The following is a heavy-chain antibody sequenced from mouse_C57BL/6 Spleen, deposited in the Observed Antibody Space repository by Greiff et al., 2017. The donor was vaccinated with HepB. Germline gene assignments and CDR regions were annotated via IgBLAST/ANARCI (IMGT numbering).Heavy chain of an antibody. CDR1: GFTFSSYG. CDR2: ISSGGSYT. CDR3: ARRLEGYPAWFAY. V-gene: IGHV5-6*02. D-gene: IGHD2-3*01. J-gene: IGHJ3*01. Sequence: EVNVVASGGDLVKPGGSLKLSCAASGFTFSSYGLSWVRQTPDKRLEWVATISSGGSYTYYPDSVKGRFTISRDNAKHTLYLQMSSLKSEDTAMYDCARRLEGYPAWFAYWGQGTLVTVSA.